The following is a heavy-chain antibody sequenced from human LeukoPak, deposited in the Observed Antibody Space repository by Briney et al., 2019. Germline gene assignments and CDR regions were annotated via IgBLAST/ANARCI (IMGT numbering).Heavy chain of an antibody. D-gene: IGHD5-24*01. V-gene: IGHV3-7*01. CDR3: VRDYKNY. CDR2: IKGDGSQK. J-gene: IGHJ4*02. Sequence: GGSLRLSCAASGFTFSDYWMSWVRQAPGKGLEWVASIKGDGSQKDYVDSVKGRFAISRDNGRNSLSLQMNSLRAEDMAVYYCVRDYKNYWGQGTLVTVSS. CDR1: GFTFSDYW.